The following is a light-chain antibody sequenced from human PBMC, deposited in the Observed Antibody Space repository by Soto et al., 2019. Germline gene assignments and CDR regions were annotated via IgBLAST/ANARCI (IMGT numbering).Light chain of an antibody. CDR2: DAS. Sequence: EIVLTQSPATLSLSPGERATLSCRASQNISSFLGWYQHRPGQAPRLLIYDASNRATDIPDRFSGSGSGTDFTLTISSLAPADFAVYYCQHHNNWLWKFGQGTKLEIK. J-gene: IGKJ1*01. V-gene: IGKV3-11*01. CDR3: QHHNNWLWK. CDR1: QNISSF.